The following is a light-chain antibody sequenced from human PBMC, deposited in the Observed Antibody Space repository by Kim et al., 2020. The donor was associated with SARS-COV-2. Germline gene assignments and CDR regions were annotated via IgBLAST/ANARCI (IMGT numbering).Light chain of an antibody. Sequence: SSELTQDPAVSVALGQTVRITCQGDSLRSYYASWYQQKPGQAPVLVIYGKNNRPSGIPDRFSCSSSGNTASLTITGAQAEDESDYYCNSLDSSGNLVVSG. CDR1: SLRSYY. CDR2: GKN. CDR3: NSLDSSGNLVV. J-gene: IGLJ2*01. V-gene: IGLV3-19*01.